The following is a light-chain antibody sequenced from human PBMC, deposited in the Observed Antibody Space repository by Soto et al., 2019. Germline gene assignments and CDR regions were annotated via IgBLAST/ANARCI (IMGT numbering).Light chain of an antibody. CDR1: SSDVGDYQW. J-gene: IGLJ3*02. CDR3: SAYTPSRTML. Sequence: QSALTQPASVSGSPGQSITISCTGTSSDVGDYQWVSWYQQHPGKAPKLMIYEVSNRPSGVSYRFSGSKSGNTASLTISGLQAEDEADYYCSAYTPSRTMLFGGGTKVTVL. V-gene: IGLV2-14*01. CDR2: EVS.